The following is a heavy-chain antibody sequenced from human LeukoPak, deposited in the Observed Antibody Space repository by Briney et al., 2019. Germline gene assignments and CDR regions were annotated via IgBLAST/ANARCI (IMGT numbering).Heavy chain of an antibody. V-gene: IGHV1-69*01. CDR1: GGTFSSYA. D-gene: IGHD3-10*01. CDR2: IIPIFGTA. J-gene: IGHJ4*02. Sequence: SVKVSCKASGGTFSSYAISWVRQAPGQELEWMGGIIPIFGTANYAQKFQGRVTITADESTSTAYMELSSLRSEDTAVYYCARASPPYYGSGSYSCFDYWGQGTLVTVSS. CDR3: ARASPPYYGSGSYSCFDY.